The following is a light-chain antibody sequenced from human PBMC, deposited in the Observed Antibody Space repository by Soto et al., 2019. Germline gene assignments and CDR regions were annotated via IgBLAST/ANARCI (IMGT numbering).Light chain of an antibody. CDR3: TSYTSSYTWV. CDR2: EGG. J-gene: IGLJ3*02. CDR1: SSDVGNYNL. V-gene: IGLV2-14*02. Sequence: QSVLTQPASVSGSPGQSITISCTGTSSDVGNYNLVSWYQQYPGKAPKLMIYEGGKRPSGVSNRFSGSKSGNTASLTISGLQAEDEADYYCTSYTSSYTWVFGGGTKLTVL.